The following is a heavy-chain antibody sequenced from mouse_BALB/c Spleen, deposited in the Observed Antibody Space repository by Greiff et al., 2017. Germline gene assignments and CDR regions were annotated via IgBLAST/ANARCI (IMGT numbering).Heavy chain of an antibody. D-gene: IGHD1-1*01. V-gene: IGHV1-14*01. CDR3: ARGLRYFDY. Sequence: EVQLQQSGPELVEPGASVKMSCTASGYTFTSYVMHWVKQTPGQGLEWIGYINPYNDGTKYNEKFKGKATLTSDKSSITAYMELSNLTSEDSAVYDCARGLRYFDYWGQGTTLTVSS. CDR2: INPYNDGT. J-gene: IGHJ2*01. CDR1: GYTFTSYV.